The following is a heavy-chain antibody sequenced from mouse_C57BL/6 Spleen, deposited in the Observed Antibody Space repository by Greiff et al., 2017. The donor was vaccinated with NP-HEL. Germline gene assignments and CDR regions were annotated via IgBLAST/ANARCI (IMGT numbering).Heavy chain of an antibody. CDR2: INPYNGDT. CDR1: GYSFTGYF. D-gene: IGHD2-4*01. V-gene: IGHV1-20*01. Sequence: VQLQQSGPELVKPGDSVKISCKASGYSFTGYFMNWVMQSHGKSLEWIGRINPYNGDTFYNQKFKGKATLTVDKSSSTAHMELRSLTSEDSAVYYCARWGDYDDYAMDYWGQGTSVTVSS. J-gene: IGHJ4*01. CDR3: ARWGDYDDYAMDY.